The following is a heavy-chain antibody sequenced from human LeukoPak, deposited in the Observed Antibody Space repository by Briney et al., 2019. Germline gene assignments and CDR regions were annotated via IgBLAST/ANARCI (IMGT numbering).Heavy chain of an antibody. J-gene: IGHJ4*02. CDR3: ARHTSYGGNSAFGD. Sequence: SETLSLTCTVSGGSISSYYWSWIRQPPGKGLEWIGYIYYSGSTNYNPSLKSRVTISVDTSKNHFSLKLSSMTAADTAVYYCARHTSYGGNSAFGDWGQGTLVTVSS. CDR2: IYYSGST. V-gene: IGHV4-59*08. CDR1: GGSISSYY. D-gene: IGHD4-23*01.